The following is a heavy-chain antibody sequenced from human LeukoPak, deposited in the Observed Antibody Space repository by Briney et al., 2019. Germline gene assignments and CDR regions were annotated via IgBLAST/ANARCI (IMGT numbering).Heavy chain of an antibody. CDR2: ISDSGSST. Sequence: GGSLRLSCSASGFTFTNYAMSSVRQAPGKGLEWVSTISDSGSSTYYADSVKGRFTISRDNYKNTMYLQMDSLRAEDTAIYYCAKVPYSDYGSGRPPFMDVWGQGTTVAVSS. D-gene: IGHD3-10*01. CDR3: AKVPYSDYGSGRPPFMDV. J-gene: IGHJ6*02. V-gene: IGHV3-23*01. CDR1: GFTFTNYA.